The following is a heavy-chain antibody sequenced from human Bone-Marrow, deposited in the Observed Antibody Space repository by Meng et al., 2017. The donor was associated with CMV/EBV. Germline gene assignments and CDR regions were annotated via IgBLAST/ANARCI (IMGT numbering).Heavy chain of an antibody. J-gene: IGHJ4*02. Sequence: GGSLRLSCAASGFVFTTYWMGWVRQAPGKGLEWVANINQDGSEKHYADSVKGRFTISRDNGKHSVSLQVNSLRAEDTAAYYCANGGSYYASRNPSGFDYWGQGTLVTVSS. CDR3: ANGGSYYASRNPSGFDY. CDR2: INQDGSEK. V-gene: IGHV3-7*01. D-gene: IGHD3-10*01. CDR1: GFVFTTYW.